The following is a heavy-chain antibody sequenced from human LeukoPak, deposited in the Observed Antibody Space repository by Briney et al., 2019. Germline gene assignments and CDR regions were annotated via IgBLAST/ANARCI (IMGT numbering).Heavy chain of an antibody. CDR3: ARDLLYCTSSSCPFEY. V-gene: IGHV3-21*01. D-gene: IGHD2/OR15-2a*01. J-gene: IGHJ4*02. Sequence: GGSLRLSCAASGFTFSDYAMNWVRQAPGKGLEWVSSISSSSGYIYYADSVKGRFTISRDNAKSSLYLQMNSLRAEDTALYYCARDLLYCTSSSCPFEYWGQGTLVTVSS. CDR2: ISSSSGYI. CDR1: GFTFSDYA.